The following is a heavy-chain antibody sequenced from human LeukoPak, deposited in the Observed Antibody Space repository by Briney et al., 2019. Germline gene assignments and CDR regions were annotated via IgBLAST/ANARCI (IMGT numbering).Heavy chain of an antibody. CDR1: GFIFRSYA. V-gene: IGHV3-30*02. J-gene: IGHJ6*02. Sequence: GGSLRLSCVGSGFIFRSYAVTWVRQAPGKGLEWVTFIRYDGSDKFYADSVKGRFTTSRDNSRSTLYLQMNSPRPEDTAVYYCVSDPHHASRMDVWGQGTTVTVSS. CDR3: VSDPHHASRMDV. D-gene: IGHD1-14*01. CDR2: IRYDGSDK.